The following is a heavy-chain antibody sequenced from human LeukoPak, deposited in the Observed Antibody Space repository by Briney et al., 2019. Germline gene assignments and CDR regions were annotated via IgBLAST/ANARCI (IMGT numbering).Heavy chain of an antibody. Sequence: GESLKISCKRSGYTLTNYWISWVRQMPGKGLEWMGRIDPSDSYTIYNPSFQGHVTISDDKSINTAYLQWSSLEASDTAMYYCTRRRYSGDAFDIWGQGIMVTVSS. J-gene: IGHJ3*02. CDR2: IDPSDSYT. V-gene: IGHV5-10-1*01. CDR1: GYTLTNYW. CDR3: TRRRYSGDAFDI. D-gene: IGHD5-12*01.